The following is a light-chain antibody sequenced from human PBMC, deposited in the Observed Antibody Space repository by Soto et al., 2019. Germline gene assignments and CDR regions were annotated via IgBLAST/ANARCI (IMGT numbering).Light chain of an antibody. CDR3: QPYNNWPLT. Sequence: EVVMRQSPATLSASPGEGATLSCRASQGIGDTLAWYQHKPGQTPRLLIYDTSTRATGVPTRFSGSRSGAEFTLTINSLQTEDFAVYDCQPYNNWPLTFGGGTKVESK. CDR2: DTS. J-gene: IGKJ4*01. V-gene: IGKV3-15*01. CDR1: QGIGDT.